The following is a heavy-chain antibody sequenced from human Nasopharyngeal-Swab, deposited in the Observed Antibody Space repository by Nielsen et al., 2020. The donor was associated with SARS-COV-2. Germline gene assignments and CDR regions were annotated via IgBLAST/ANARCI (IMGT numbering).Heavy chain of an antibody. D-gene: IGHD5-12*01. V-gene: IGHV1-46*01. CDR2: INPSGGST. J-gene: IGHJ4*02. Sequence: WGRHAPGQGFEWMGIINPSGGSTSYAQKFQGRVTMTRDTSTSTVYLELSSLRSDDTAVYYCARVGVGYSGYDSVDYWGQGTLVTVSS. CDR3: ARVGVGYSGYDSVDY.